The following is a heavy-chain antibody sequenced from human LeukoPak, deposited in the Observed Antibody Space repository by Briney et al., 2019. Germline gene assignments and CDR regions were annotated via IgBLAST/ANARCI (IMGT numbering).Heavy chain of an antibody. J-gene: IGHJ4*02. CDR2: ISGSGGST. CDR3: AKDGDLRLTKGGYFDY. Sequence: PGGSLRLSCAASGFTFSSYAMSLVRQAPGKGLEWVSAISGSGGSTYYADSVKGRFTISRDNSKNTLYLQMNSLRAEDTAVYYCAKDGDLRLTKGGYFDYWGQGTLVTVSS. D-gene: IGHD5/OR15-5a*01. V-gene: IGHV3-23*01. CDR1: GFTFSSYA.